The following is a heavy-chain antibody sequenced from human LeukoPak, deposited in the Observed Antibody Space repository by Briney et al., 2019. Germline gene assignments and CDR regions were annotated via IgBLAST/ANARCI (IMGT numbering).Heavy chain of an antibody. V-gene: IGHV1-46*01. CDR3: ARDLGHDSSGYYLDY. D-gene: IGHD3-22*01. CDR1: GYTFTSYY. CDR2: INPSGGST. Sequence: GASVKVSCTASGYTFTSYYMHWVRQAPGQGLEWMGIINPSGGSTSYAQKFQGRVTMTRDTSTSTVYMELSSLRSEDTAVYYCARDLGHDSSGYYLDYWGQGTLVTVSS. J-gene: IGHJ4*02.